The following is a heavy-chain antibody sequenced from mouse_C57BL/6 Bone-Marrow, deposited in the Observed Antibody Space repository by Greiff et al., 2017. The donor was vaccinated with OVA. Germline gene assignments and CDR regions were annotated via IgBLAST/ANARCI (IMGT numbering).Heavy chain of an antibody. CDR1: GYSITSGYY. Sequence: DVKLVESGPGLVKPSQSLSLTCSVTGYSITSGYYWNWIRQFPGNKLEWMGYISYDGSNNYNPSLKNRISITRDTSKNQFFLKLNSVTTEDTATYYCARDRGSIYYGNLYYFDYWGQGTTLTVSS. V-gene: IGHV3-6*01. D-gene: IGHD2-1*01. J-gene: IGHJ2*01. CDR3: ARDRGSIYYGNLYYFDY. CDR2: ISYDGSN.